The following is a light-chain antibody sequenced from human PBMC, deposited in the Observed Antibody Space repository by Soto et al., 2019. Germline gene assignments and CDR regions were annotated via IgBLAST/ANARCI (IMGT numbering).Light chain of an antibody. CDR2: DAS. J-gene: IGKJ4*01. CDR1: KSITSW. V-gene: IGKV1-5*01. Sequence: DIQITQSPSTLSASVGDRVTITCRASKSITSWLAWYQQKPGKAPNLLIYDASSLQSEVPSRFSGSGSGTEFTLTICSLQPDDAATYYCQQYNSHDDIAFGRGTKVLIK. CDR3: QQYNSHDDIA.